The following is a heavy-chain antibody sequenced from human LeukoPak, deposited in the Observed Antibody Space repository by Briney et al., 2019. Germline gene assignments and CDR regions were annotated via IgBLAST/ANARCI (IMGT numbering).Heavy chain of an antibody. CDR1: GGSISSGSYY. Sequence: PSETLSLTCTVSGGSISSGSYYWSWIRQPAGKGLEWIVRIYTSGSTNYNPSLKSPVTISVDTSKNQFSLKLSSVTAADTAVYYCTTLYSSSSVDYYYYMDVWGKGTTVTVSS. D-gene: IGHD6-6*01. J-gene: IGHJ6*03. CDR3: TTLYSSSSVDYYYYMDV. V-gene: IGHV4-61*02. CDR2: IYTSGST.